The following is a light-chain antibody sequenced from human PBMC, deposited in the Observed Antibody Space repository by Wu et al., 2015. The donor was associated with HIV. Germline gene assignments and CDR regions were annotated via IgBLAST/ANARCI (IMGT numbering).Light chain of an antibody. V-gene: IGKV1-27*01. CDR3: QKYNTAPWT. CDR2: AAS. CDR1: QGISNF. Sequence: DIQLTQSPSFLSASVGDRVTITCRASQGISNFLAWYQQKPGEPPKVLIYAASTLQSGVPSRFSGSGSGTDFTLTISSLQPEDVATYYCQKYNTAPWTFGQGTKVEMK. J-gene: IGKJ1*01.